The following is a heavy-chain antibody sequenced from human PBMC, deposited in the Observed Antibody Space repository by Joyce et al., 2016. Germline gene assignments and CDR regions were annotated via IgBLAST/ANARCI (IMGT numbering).Heavy chain of an antibody. V-gene: IGHV1-69*01. Sequence: QVQLVQSGAEVKKPGSSVRVSCTASGGSFSNNAISWVRQAPGHGLVWLGGIMPTSETPKNARKFRDRVTITADASSSTAYMVRTNLTYEDTALYYCARGGIYTSTWSPYDSWGQGTLVTVSS. CDR2: IMPTSETP. D-gene: IGHD6-6*01. J-gene: IGHJ4*02. CDR3: ARGGIYTSTWSPYDS. CDR1: GGSFSNNA.